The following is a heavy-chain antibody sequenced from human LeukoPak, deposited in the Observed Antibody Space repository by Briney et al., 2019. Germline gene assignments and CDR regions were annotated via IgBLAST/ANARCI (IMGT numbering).Heavy chain of an antibody. J-gene: IGHJ4*02. V-gene: IGHV3-21*01. Sequence: GGSLRLSCAASGFTFSSYSTNWVRQAPGKGLEWVSSISSSSSYIYYADSVKGRFTISRDNAKNSLYLQMNSLRAEDTAVYYCARDSPTASYSSSAGFGYWGQGTLVTVSS. D-gene: IGHD6-6*01. CDR2: ISSSSSYI. CDR1: GFTFSSYS. CDR3: ARDSPTASYSSSAGFGY.